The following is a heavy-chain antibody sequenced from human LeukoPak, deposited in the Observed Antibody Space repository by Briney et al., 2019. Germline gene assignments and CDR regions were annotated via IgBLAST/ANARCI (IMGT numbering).Heavy chain of an antibody. J-gene: IGHJ4*02. CDR3: GRALNYYDSSGSVGY. D-gene: IGHD3-22*01. Sequence: ASVKVSCKASGYTFTGYYMHWVRQAPGQGLEWMGRINPNSGGTNYAQKFQGRVTMTRDTSISTAYMELSRLRSDDTAVYYCGRALNYYDSSGSVGYWGQGTLVTVSS. V-gene: IGHV1-2*06. CDR1: GYTFTGYY. CDR2: INPNSGGT.